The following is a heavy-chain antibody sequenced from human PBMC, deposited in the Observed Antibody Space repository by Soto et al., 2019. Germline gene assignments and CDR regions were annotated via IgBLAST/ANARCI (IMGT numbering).Heavy chain of an antibody. D-gene: IGHD3-10*01. J-gene: IGHJ6*02. CDR2: IYYSGST. CDR3: ARGYGSGSYSAPYYYYYYGMDV. V-gene: IGHV4-30-4*01. CDR1: GGSISSGDYY. Sequence: SETLSLTCTVSGGSISSGDYYWSWIRQPPGKGLEWIGYIYYSGSTYYNPSLKSRVTISVDTSKNQFSLKLSSVTAADTAVYYCARGYGSGSYSAPYYYYYYGMDVWGQGTTVTVSS.